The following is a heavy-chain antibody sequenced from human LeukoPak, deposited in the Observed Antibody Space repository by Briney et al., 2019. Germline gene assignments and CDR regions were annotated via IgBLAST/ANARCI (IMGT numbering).Heavy chain of an antibody. D-gene: IGHD3-22*01. CDR3: AKGGYYDSSGSINWFDP. J-gene: IGHJ5*02. CDR2: ISGSGGST. Sequence: GGSLRLSCAASGFTFSSYAMSWVRQAPGKGLEWVSAISGSGGSTYYADSVKGRFTISRDNSKNTLYLQMNSLRAEDTAVYYCAKGGYYDSSGSINWFDPWGQGTLVTVSS. CDR1: GFTFSSYA. V-gene: IGHV3-23*01.